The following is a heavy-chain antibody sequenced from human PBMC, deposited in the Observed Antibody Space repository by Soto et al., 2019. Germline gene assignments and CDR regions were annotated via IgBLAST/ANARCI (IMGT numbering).Heavy chain of an antibody. Sequence: EVQLLESGGGLVQPGGSLRLSCAASGFTFSSYAMSWVRQAPGKGLEWVSAISGSGGSTYYADSVKGRFTISRDNSKNTLYFQMNSLRAEDTAVYYCANDFPTFGGVIVLYYYGMDVWGQGTTVTVSS. CDR3: ANDFPTFGGVIVLYYYGMDV. V-gene: IGHV3-23*01. D-gene: IGHD3-16*02. CDR2: ISGSGGST. J-gene: IGHJ6*02. CDR1: GFTFSSYA.